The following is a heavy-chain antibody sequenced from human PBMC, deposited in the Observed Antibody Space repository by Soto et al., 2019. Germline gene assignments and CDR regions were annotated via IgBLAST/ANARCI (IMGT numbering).Heavy chain of an antibody. CDR2: FYSSGSI. CDR1: GYSITAGGXX. J-gene: IGHJ5*02. D-gene: IGHD6-19*01. Sequence: TLSLTCFVSGYSITAGGXXLSWIRHHPGKGLEWIGSFYSSGSIIYNPSLRSRVSISGDTSSNQFSMSLTSVTAADTARYYCARMYSSGSGWFHPWGQGTLVTVSS. CDR3: ARMYSSGSGWFHP. V-gene: IGHV4-31*03.